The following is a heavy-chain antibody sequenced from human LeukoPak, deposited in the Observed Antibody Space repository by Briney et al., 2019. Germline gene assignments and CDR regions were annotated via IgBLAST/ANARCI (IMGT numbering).Heavy chain of an antibody. V-gene: IGHV3-49*04. J-gene: IGHJ6*02. CDR1: GFIFGEHA. Sequence: PGRSLRLSCLGSGFIFGEHAISWVRQAPGKALGWVGFIRSEAYGETTEYAASVSGRFIISRDNTRGIAYLQMNNLKIEDTAVYYCARGPILLWIHNGMDVWGPGTTVTVSS. CDR3: ARGPILLWIHNGMDV. D-gene: IGHD3-10*01. CDR2: IRSEAYGETT.